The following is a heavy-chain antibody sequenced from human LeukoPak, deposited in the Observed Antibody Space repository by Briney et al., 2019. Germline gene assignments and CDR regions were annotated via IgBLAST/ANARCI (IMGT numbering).Heavy chain of an antibody. D-gene: IGHD3-9*01. J-gene: IGHJ4*02. Sequence: GGSLRLSCAASGFTFSSYAMSWVRQAPGKGLEWVSAISGSGGSTYYADSVKGRFTISRDKSKNTLYLQMNSLRAEDTAVYYCAILPAAGYFDWLSPPDYWGQGTLVTVSS. CDR1: GFTFSSYA. CDR3: AILPAAGYFDWLSPPDY. CDR2: ISGSGGST. V-gene: IGHV3-23*01.